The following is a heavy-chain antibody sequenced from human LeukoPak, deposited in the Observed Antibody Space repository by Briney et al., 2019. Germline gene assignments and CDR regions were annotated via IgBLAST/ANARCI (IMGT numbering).Heavy chain of an antibody. CDR2: VYYNGNT. CDR1: GGSMSSTAKY. CDR3: ARQHVIVAVEAAQFDF. V-gene: IGHV4-39*01. J-gene: IGHJ4*02. Sequence: SETLSLTCTVSGGSMSSTAKYWGWIRLSPGKGLEWLGSVYYNGNTYYNPSFRGRVTVSLDMSQNQFYLRLTSVTAADSAVYYCARQHVIVAVEAAQFDFWGQGMLVTVSS. D-gene: IGHD2-21*02.